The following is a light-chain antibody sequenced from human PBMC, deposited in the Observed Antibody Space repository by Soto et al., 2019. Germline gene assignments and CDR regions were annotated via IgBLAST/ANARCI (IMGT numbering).Light chain of an antibody. CDR2: TAS. Sequence: DIQMTQSPSTLSASVGDRVTITCRASQSISSWLAWYQQKPGKAPKLLIYTASSLESGVPSRFSGSGSGTDFTLTISSLQPDDCATYYCQQYNSYSWTFGQGTKVEIK. J-gene: IGKJ1*01. V-gene: IGKV1-5*03. CDR3: QQYNSYSWT. CDR1: QSISSW.